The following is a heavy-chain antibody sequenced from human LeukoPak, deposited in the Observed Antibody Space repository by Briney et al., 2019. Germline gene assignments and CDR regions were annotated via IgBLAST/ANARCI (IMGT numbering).Heavy chain of an antibody. CDR3: ARSSYRLLPYYYYMDV. D-gene: IGHD2-2*01. J-gene: IGHJ6*03. CDR2: IYYSGST. V-gene: IGHV4-39*01. Sequence: SETLSLTCSVSGDSISTSSYYWGWIRQPPGKGLEWIGSIYYSGSTYYNPSLKSRVTISVDTSKNQFSLKLSSVTAADTAVYYCARSSYRLLPYYYYMDVWGKGTTVTISS. CDR1: GDSISTSSYY.